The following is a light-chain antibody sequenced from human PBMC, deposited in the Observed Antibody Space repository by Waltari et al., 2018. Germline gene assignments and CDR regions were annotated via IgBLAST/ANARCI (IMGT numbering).Light chain of an antibody. CDR1: QSISSW. CDR2: KAS. J-gene: IGKJ1*01. Sequence: DIQMTQSPSTLSASVGDRLAITCRASQSISSWLAWYQQKPGKAPKLLIYKASTLEGGVPSRFSGRGSGREFTLTISSLQPDDFATYYCQHYDSYPVTFGQGTKVDIK. V-gene: IGKV1-5*03. CDR3: QHYDSYPVT.